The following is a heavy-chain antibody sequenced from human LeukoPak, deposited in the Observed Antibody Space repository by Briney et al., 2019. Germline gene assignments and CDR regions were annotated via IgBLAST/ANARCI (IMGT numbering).Heavy chain of an antibody. V-gene: IGHV1-8*01. CDR3: ARIVPASNLGY. D-gene: IGHD2-2*01. CDR2: MDPHSGNT. J-gene: IGHJ4*02. CDR1: GYTFTSYD. Sequence: GASVKVSCKASGYTFTSYDLSWVRQAPGQGLEWMGWMDPHSGNTGYAQKFQGRVAMTRNTSISTAYMELSSLRSEDTAVYYCARIVPASNLGYWGQGTLVTVSS.